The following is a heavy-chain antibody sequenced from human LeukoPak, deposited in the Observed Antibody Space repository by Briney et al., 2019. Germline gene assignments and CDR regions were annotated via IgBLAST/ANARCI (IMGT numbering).Heavy chain of an antibody. CDR1: GFTFSSYA. V-gene: IGHV3-30-3*01. D-gene: IGHD3-3*01. CDR3: AKGNYDFWSGYPGLSYFDY. Sequence: PGRSLRLSCAASGFTFSSYAMHWVRQAPGKGLEWVAVISYDGSNKYYADSVKGRFTISRDNSKNTLYLQMNSLRAEDTAVYYCAKGNYDFWSGYPGLSYFDYWGQGTLVTVSS. J-gene: IGHJ4*02. CDR2: ISYDGSNK.